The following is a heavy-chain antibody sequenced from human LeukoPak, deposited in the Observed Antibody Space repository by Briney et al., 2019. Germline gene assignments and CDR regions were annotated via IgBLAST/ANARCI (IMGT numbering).Heavy chain of an antibody. CDR3: AKRSDYNSGFDY. CDR1: GFTFSSYA. CDR2: ITGTGGST. V-gene: IGHV3-23*01. D-gene: IGHD4-11*01. Sequence: PGGSLRLSCAASGFTFSSYAMSWVRQAPGKGLEWVSAITGTGGSTHYADSVKGPFTIFRDKSKNTLYLQMNSLRDEDTAIYYCAKRSDYNSGFDYWGQGPLVTVST. J-gene: IGHJ4*02.